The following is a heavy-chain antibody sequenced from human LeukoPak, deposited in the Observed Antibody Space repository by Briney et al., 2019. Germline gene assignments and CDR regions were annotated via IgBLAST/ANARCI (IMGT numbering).Heavy chain of an antibody. CDR3: ARGGPEWPLDY. CDR1: GFSFSSYG. Sequence: GGSLRLSCAASGFSFSSYGMLWVRQAPGEGLEWVAVIWYDGSNKYYADSVKGRFTISRDNSNNTLYLQMNSLRVEDTAVYYRARGGPEWPLDYWGQGTLVTVSS. V-gene: IGHV3-33*01. D-gene: IGHD3-16*01. CDR2: IWYDGSNK. J-gene: IGHJ4*02.